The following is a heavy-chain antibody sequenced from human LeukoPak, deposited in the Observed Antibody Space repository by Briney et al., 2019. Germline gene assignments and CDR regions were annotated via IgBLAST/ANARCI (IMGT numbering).Heavy chain of an antibody. J-gene: IGHJ3*02. CDR2: IYYGGNT. D-gene: IGHD3-22*01. CDR3: ARVGVGYFDSSDYYRPDAFDI. V-gene: IGHV4-30-4*07. Sequence: SETLSLTCAVSGGSISSGVYSWSWVRQPPGKGLEWIGYIYYGGNTYYNPSLKSRLTISLDTSNNQFSLKLSSVTAADTAVYYCARVGVGYFDSSDYYRPDAFDIWGQGTMVTVSS. CDR1: GGSISSGVYS.